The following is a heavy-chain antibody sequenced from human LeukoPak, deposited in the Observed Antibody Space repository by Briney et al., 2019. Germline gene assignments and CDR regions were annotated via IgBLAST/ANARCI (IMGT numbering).Heavy chain of an antibody. CDR2: ISVSGHKT. CDR3: AKARTVSAMSDY. V-gene: IGHV3-23*01. Sequence: GGSLRLSCAASGFTFSSYSMSWVRQAPGKGLEWVSGISVSGHKTYHADSVKGRFTISRDNSKNTLYLQMNSLRADDTAVYYCAKARTVSAMSDYWGQGTLVTVSS. J-gene: IGHJ4*02. D-gene: IGHD2-2*01. CDR1: GFTFSSYS.